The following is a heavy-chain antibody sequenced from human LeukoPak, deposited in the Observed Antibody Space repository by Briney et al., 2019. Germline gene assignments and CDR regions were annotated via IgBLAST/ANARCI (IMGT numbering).Heavy chain of an antibody. J-gene: IGHJ4*02. CDR1: GFTFSSYW. D-gene: IGHD3-22*01. Sequence: GGSLRLSCAASGFTFSSYWMSWVRQAPGKGLEWVSAISGSGGSTYYADSVKGRFTISRDNSKNTLYLQMNSLSAEDTAVYYCAKSDSSGYYQPPYYFDYWGQGTLVTVSS. CDR2: ISGSGGST. V-gene: IGHV3-23*01. CDR3: AKSDSSGYYQPPYYFDY.